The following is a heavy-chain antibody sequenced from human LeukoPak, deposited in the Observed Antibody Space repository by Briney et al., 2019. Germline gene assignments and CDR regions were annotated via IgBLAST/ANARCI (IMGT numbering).Heavy chain of an antibody. J-gene: IGHJ4*02. V-gene: IGHV1-24*01. CDR2: FDPEDGET. CDR3: TSLAMVRGGPFDY. Sequence: GASVKVSCKVSGYTLTELSMHCVRQAPGKGLEWMGGFDPEDGETIYAQKFQGRVTMTEDTSTDTAYMELSSLRSEDTAVYYCTSLAMVRGGPFDYWGQGTLVTVSS. D-gene: IGHD3-10*01. CDR1: GYTLTELS.